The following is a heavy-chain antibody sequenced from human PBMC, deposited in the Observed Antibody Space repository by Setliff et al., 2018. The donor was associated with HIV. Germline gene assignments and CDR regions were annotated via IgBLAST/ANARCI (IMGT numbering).Heavy chain of an antibody. CDR2: MSIHGNVI. V-gene: IGHV3-30*03. J-gene: IGHJ4*02. D-gene: IGHD1-7*01. CDR3: AREGITGTTLHPY. Sequence: LRLSCAATGFTFDSYVLHWVRQAPGKGLEWVAVMSIHGNVIIYADSVEGRFTISRDNSRNRLFLQMNSLRVEDTAVYYCAREGITGTTLHPYWGQGTLVTVSS. CDR1: GFTFDSYV.